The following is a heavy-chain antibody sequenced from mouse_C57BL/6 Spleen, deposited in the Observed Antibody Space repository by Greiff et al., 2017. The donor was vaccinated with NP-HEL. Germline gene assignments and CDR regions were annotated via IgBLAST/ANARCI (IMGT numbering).Heavy chain of an antibody. J-gene: IGHJ4*01. Sequence: VQLKQSGPELVKPGASVKISCKASGYSFTGYYMNWVKQSPEKSLEWIGEINPSTGGTTYNQKFKAKATLTVDKSSSTAYMQLKSLTSEDSAVYYCARGLPYYAMDYWGQGTSVTVSS. V-gene: IGHV1-42*01. CDR2: INPSTGGT. D-gene: IGHD2-4*01. CDR1: GYSFTGYY. CDR3: ARGLPYYAMDY.